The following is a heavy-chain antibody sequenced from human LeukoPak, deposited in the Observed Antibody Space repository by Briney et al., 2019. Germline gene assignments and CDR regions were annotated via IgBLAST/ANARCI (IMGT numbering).Heavy chain of an antibody. V-gene: IGHV4-39*02. CDR1: GGSISSSSYY. CDR3: ARDGGYCSSTSCYGSYYYYYYMDV. D-gene: IGHD2-2*01. CDR2: IYYSGST. Sequence: SETLSLTCTVSGGSISSSSYYWGWIRQPPGKGLEWIGSIYYSGSTYYNPSLKSRVTISVDTSKNQFSLKLSSVTAADTAVYYCARDGGYCSSTSCYGSYYYYYYMDVWGKGTTVTVSS. J-gene: IGHJ6*03.